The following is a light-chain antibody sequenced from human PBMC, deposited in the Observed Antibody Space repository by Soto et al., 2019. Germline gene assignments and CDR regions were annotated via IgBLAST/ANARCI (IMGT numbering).Light chain of an antibody. V-gene: IGKV3-11*01. CDR3: QQSISWL. Sequence: ENVFTQSPATLSLSPGERSTLSGRASQSVSNYVAWYQQKPGQAPRLLIYDASNRATGVPARFSGSGYGTDFTLTISSLEPADFAVYYCQQSISWLFGPGTKVEIX. CDR2: DAS. CDR1: QSVSNY. J-gene: IGKJ3*01.